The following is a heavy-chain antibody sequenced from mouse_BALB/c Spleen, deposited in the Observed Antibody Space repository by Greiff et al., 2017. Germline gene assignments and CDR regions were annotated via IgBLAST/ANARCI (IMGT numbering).Heavy chain of an antibody. V-gene: IGHV1-69*01. J-gene: IGHJ3*01. Sequence: QVQLQQPGAELVMPGASVKMSCKASGYTFTDYWMHWVKQRPGQGLEWIGAIDTSDSYTSYNQKFKGKATLTVDESSSTAYMQLSSLTSEDSAVYYCAREGGSFFAYWGQGTLVTVSA. CDR2: IDTSDSYT. CDR1: GYTFTDYW. CDR3: AREGGSFFAY.